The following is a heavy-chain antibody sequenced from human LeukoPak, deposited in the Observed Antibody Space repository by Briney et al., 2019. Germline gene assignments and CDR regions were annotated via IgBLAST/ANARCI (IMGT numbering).Heavy chain of an antibody. CDR1: GYTFTGYY. D-gene: IGHD2-2*01. J-gene: IGHJ1*01. Sequence: ASVKVSCKASGYTFTGYYIHWLRQAPGQGLEWMGFINPNSGGTNYAQKFQGRVTMTRDTSISTAYMELSRLRSDDTAVYYCATSLYCSSTNCYALYFQHWGQGTLVTVSS. CDR2: INPNSGGT. V-gene: IGHV1-2*02. CDR3: ATSLYCSSTNCYALYFQH.